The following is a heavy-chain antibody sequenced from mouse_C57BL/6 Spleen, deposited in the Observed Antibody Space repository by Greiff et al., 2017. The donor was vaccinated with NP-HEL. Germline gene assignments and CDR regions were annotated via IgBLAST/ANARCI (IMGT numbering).Heavy chain of an antibody. CDR3: ATYDGYYGFAY. CDR2: ISSGSSTI. Sequence: DVQLVESGGGLVKPGGSLKLSCAASGFTFSDYGMHWVRQAPEKGLEWVAYISSGSSTIYYADTVKGRFTISRDNAKNTLFLQMTSLRSEDTAMYYCATYDGYYGFAYWGQGTLVTVSA. D-gene: IGHD2-3*01. V-gene: IGHV5-17*01. J-gene: IGHJ3*01. CDR1: GFTFSDYG.